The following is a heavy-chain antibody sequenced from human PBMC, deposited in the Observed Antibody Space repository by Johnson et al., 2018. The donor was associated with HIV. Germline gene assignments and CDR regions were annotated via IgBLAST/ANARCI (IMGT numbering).Heavy chain of an antibody. J-gene: IGHJ3*02. CDR3: ARVQVLADDVFNI. CDR2: ITSDGSST. V-gene: IGHV3-74*03. CDR1: GFTFSPNC. Sequence: VQLVESGGDLVQPGGSLRLSCVGSGFTFSPNCMHWVRQAPGTGLVWVSRITSDGSSTSYADSVTARFTISRDNAKNTLYLQMDSLGAEDTAVYFCARVQVLADDVFNIWGQGTMVTVAS. D-gene: IGHD3-3*02.